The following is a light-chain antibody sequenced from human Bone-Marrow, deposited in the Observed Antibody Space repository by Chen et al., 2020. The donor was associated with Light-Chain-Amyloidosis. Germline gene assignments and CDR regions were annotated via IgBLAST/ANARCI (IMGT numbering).Light chain of an antibody. V-gene: IGKV3-15*01. J-gene: IGKJ1*01. CDR1: QTVGTN. CDR3: HQYNSWPPWT. Sequence: EIVMTQFPATLSVSPGEGATLSCRASQTVGTNLAWYQQKPGQAPRLLIFDASTRATGVPARFSGRASGTEFTLTISNLQSEDIAVYYCHQYNSWPPWTFGQGTKVDIK. CDR2: DAS.